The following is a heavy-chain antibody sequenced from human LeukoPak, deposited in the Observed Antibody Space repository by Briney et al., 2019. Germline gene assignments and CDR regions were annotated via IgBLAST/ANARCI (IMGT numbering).Heavy chain of an antibody. D-gene: IGHD1-26*01. J-gene: IGHJ4*02. Sequence: GGSLRLSCAASGFTVSSNDMSWVRQAPGKGLEWVSVIYSGGSTYYADSVKGRLTISRDNSKNTLYLQMNSLRAEDTAVYYCARGVVGATYTYYFDYWGQGTLVTVSS. CDR3: ARGVVGATYTYYFDY. CDR2: IYSGGST. CDR1: GFTVSSND. V-gene: IGHV3-53*01.